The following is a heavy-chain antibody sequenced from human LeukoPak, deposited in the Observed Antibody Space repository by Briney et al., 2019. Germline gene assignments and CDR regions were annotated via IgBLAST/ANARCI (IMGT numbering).Heavy chain of an antibody. CDR2: IYTSGST. V-gene: IGHV4-4*07. CDR1: GGSISSYY. J-gene: IGHJ4*02. Sequence: SETLSLTCTVSGGSISSYYWSWIRQPAGKGLEWIGRIYTSGSTNYNPSLKSRVIMSVDTSKNQFSLKLSSVTAADTAVYYCARVLPVAGTEVFDYWGQGTLVTVSS. D-gene: IGHD6-19*01. CDR3: ARVLPVAGTEVFDY.